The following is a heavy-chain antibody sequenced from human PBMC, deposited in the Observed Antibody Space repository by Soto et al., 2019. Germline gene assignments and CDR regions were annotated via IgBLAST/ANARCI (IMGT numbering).Heavy chain of an antibody. Sequence: ETLPLTCTVSVGSISSSSYYFGWIRQPPGKGLEWIGSIYYSWSTYYKPSLKSRVTISVDTSKNQFYLKLSSVTAADTAVYYCARQSSVFGRCYDYWGQGTLVTVS. CDR1: VGSISSSSYY. V-gene: IGHV4-39*01. CDR2: IYYSWST. D-gene: IGHD2-15*01. CDR3: ARQSSVFGRCYDY. J-gene: IGHJ4*02.